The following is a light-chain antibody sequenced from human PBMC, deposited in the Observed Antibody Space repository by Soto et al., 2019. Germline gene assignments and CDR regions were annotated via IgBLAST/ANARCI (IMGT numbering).Light chain of an antibody. CDR3: QQYGSSPPWT. Sequence: EIVLTQCPCTLSLSPGEMATLSCGASQSVTSNYLAWYQQKPGQAPRLLIYGASSRATGIPDRFSGSGSGTDFTLTISRLEPEDFAVYYCQQYGSSPPWTFGQGTKVDIK. J-gene: IGKJ1*01. CDR1: QSVTSNY. CDR2: GAS. V-gene: IGKV3-20*01.